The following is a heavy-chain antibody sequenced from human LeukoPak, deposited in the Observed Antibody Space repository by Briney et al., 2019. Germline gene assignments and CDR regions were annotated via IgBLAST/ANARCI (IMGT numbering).Heavy chain of an antibody. Sequence: PSETLSLTCTVSSGSISSYYWGWVRQPPGKGLEYIGSIYYSGSTYYNPSLKSRVTISVDTSKNQFSLKLSSVTAADTAVYYCARVSWSEELPNYWGQGTLVTVSS. CDR1: SGSISSYY. CDR2: IYYSGST. J-gene: IGHJ4*02. CDR3: ARVSWSEELPNY. D-gene: IGHD3-10*01. V-gene: IGHV4-39*07.